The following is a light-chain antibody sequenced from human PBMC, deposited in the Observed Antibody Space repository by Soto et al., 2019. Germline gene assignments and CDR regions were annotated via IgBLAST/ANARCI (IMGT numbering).Light chain of an antibody. J-gene: IGKJ1*01. V-gene: IGKV3D-15*01. Sequence: ISMTHSPGTQCVSPGATDTHSCRASQSVSSNLAWYQQKPGQAPRLLIYGASTRATGIPARFSGSGSGTEFTLTISSLQSEDIAVYYCHQYYTGPRTFGQGTKVDIK. CDR2: GAS. CDR3: HQYYTGPRT. CDR1: QSVSSN.